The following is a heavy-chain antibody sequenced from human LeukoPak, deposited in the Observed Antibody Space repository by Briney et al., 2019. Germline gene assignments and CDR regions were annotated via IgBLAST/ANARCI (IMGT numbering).Heavy chain of an antibody. CDR1: GFTFSSYS. Sequence: GGSLRLSCAASGFTFSSYSMNWVRQAPGKGLEWVSSISSSCSYIYYADSVKGRFTISRDNAKNSLYLQMNSLRAEDTAVYYCARARALPNDAFDIWGQGTMVTVSS. CDR3: ARARALPNDAFDI. V-gene: IGHV3-21*01. CDR2: ISSSCSYI. J-gene: IGHJ3*02.